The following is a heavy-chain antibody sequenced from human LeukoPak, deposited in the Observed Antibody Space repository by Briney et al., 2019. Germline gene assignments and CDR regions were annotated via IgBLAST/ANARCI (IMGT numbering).Heavy chain of an antibody. CDR1: GYTFTGYY. V-gene: IGHV1-2*02. J-gene: IGHJ6*03. Sequence: ASVKVSCKASGYTFTGYYMHWVRPAPGQGLEWMGWINPNSGGTNYAQKFQGRVTMTRDTSISTAYMELSRLRSDDTAVYYCARVVGATTDYYMDVWGKGTTVTVSS. CDR2: INPNSGGT. CDR3: ARVVGATTDYYMDV. D-gene: IGHD1-26*01.